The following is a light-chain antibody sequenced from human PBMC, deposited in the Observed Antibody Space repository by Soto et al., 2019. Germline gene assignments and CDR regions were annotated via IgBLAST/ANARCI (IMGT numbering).Light chain of an antibody. J-gene: IGLJ2*01. Sequence: QSVLTQHASVSVSPGQSITISCTGTSGYMGNFNYVSWYQQVPGKAPTPLIYEVTNRPSGVSRRFSGSQSGYTASLTISDLQAEDDADYYCSSFTVHAAPVVFGGGTKLTVL. CDR1: SGYMGNFNY. V-gene: IGLV2-14*01. CDR3: SSFTVHAAPVV. CDR2: EVT.